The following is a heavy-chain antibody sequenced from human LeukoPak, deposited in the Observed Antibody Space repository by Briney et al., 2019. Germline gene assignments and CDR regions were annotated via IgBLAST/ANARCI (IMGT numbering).Heavy chain of an antibody. Sequence: ASETLSLTCAVYGGSFSGYYWSWIRQPPGKGLESIGSISYTGNTYSNPSLNSRVTMSVDTSKNQFSLKLSSVTAADTAVYYCARQGTMTRGGYWLDPWGRGTLVTVSS. J-gene: IGHJ5*02. CDR3: ARQGTMTRGGYWLDP. V-gene: IGHV4-34*01. CDR2: ISYTGNT. CDR1: GGSFSGYY. D-gene: IGHD3-10*01.